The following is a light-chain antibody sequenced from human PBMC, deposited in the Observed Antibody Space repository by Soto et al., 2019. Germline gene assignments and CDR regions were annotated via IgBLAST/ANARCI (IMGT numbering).Light chain of an antibody. CDR2: KAS. J-gene: IGKJ1*01. V-gene: IGKV1-5*03. Sequence: DIQMTQSPSTLSASVGDRFTIPCRASQSISSWLAWYQQKPGKAPKLLIYKASSLESGVPSRFSGSGSGTEFTLTISSLQPDDFATYYCQQYNSYWTFGQGTKVDIK. CDR3: QQYNSYWT. CDR1: QSISSW.